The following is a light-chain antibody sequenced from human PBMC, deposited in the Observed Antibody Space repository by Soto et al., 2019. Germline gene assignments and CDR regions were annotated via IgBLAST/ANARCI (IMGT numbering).Light chain of an antibody. V-gene: IGKV3-15*01. J-gene: IGKJ1*01. CDR1: QSVSSN. Sequence: EIVMTQSPATLSVSPGERATLSCRASQSVSSNLAWYQQKPGQAPRLLIYGASTRATGIPARFSGSGSGTEFTLTISSLQSDDFATYYCQQYASYPWTFGQGTMVDIK. CDR2: GAS. CDR3: QQYASYPWT.